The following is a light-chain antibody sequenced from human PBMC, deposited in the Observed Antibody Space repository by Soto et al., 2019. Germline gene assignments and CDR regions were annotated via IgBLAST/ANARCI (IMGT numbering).Light chain of an antibody. V-gene: IGKV3-15*01. CDR1: QSVNTN. J-gene: IGKJ4*01. Sequence: EIAMTQSPATLSASPGERATLSCRASQSVNTNLAWYQQKPGQAPRLLIYGASTSPPGIPARFSGSGSGTAFTLLITSLQSEDFSVYYCQQYYNWPPITFGGGTNVEIK. CDR2: GAS. CDR3: QQYYNWPPIT.